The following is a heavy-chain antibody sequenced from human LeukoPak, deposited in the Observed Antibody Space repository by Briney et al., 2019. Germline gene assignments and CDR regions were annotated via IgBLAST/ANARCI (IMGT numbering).Heavy chain of an antibody. Sequence: GGSLRLSCAASGLTFDDYAMHWVRQAPGKGLEWVSGISRNSGSIGYADSVKGRFTISRDNAKNSLYLQMNSLRAEDTALYYCAKGSYSSGWHGDYWGQGTLVTVSS. CDR2: ISRNSGSI. V-gene: IGHV3-9*01. J-gene: IGHJ4*02. CDR1: GLTFDDYA. D-gene: IGHD6-19*01. CDR3: AKGSYSSGWHGDY.